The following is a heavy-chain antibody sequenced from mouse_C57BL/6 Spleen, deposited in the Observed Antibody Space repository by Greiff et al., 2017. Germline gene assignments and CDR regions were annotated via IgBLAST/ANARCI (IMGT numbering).Heavy chain of an antibody. CDR1: GFPFSDYG. D-gene: IGHD2-2*01. V-gene: IGHV5-17*01. CDR3: SRRVTKAIDY. J-gene: IGHJ4*01. Sequence: EVKLVESGGGLVKPGGSLKLSCAASGFPFSDYGMHWVRQAPEKGLEWVAYISSGGITIYYAATVKGRFTISRDNAKNTLIIRMTSLRSEDTAMYDCSRRVTKAIDYWGQGTSVTVSS. CDR2: ISSGGITI.